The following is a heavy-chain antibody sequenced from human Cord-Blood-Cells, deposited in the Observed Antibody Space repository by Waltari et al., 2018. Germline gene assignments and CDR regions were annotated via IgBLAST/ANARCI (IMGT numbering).Heavy chain of an antibody. V-gene: IGHV4-34*01. CDR3: ARVRYSGYYYYGMDV. CDR1: GGSFSGYY. CDR2: SNHSGST. J-gene: IGHJ6*02. Sequence: QVQLQQWGAGLLKPSETLSLTCAVYGGSFSGYYWSWIRQPPGKGLEWIGESNHSGSTNYNPSLKSRVTISVDTSKNQFSLKLSSVTAADTAVYYCARVRYSGYYYYGMDVWGQGTTVTVSS. D-gene: IGHD2-15*01.